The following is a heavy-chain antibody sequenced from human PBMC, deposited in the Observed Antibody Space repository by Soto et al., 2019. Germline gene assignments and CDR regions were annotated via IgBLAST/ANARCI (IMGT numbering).Heavy chain of an antibody. CDR3: ARDRSHRYGSHGMDV. CDR1: GASFSSNIAA. J-gene: IGHJ6*02. Sequence: SQPLSLTCSISGASFSSNIAACNCIRQSPSRGLEWLGRAYYRSKWYNDFAVSVKSRITINPDTSKNQFSLQLNSVTPEDTAVYYCARDRSHRYGSHGMDVWGQGTTVTVSS. CDR2: AYYRSKWYN. V-gene: IGHV6-1*01. D-gene: IGHD1-26*01.